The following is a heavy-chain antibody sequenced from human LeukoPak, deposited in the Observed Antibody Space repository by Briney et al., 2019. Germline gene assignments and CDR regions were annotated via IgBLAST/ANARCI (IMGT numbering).Heavy chain of an antibody. CDR2: ISSSGSTI. V-gene: IGHV3-11*01. J-gene: IGHJ6*02. D-gene: IGHD3-22*01. Sequence: GGSLRLSCAASGFTFSDYYMSWIRQAPGKGLEGVSYISSSGSTIYYADSVKGRFTISRDNAKNSLYLQMNSLRAEDTAVYYCARETYYYDSSGYRYYYYGMDVWGQGTTVTVSS. CDR1: GFTFSDYY. CDR3: ARETYYYDSSGYRYYYYGMDV.